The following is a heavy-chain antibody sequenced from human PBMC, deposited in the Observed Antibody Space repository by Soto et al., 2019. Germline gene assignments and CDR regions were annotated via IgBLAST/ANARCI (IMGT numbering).Heavy chain of an antibody. J-gene: IGHJ6*02. V-gene: IGHV1-2*04. CDR3: ARVDTAMVLVYGMDV. D-gene: IGHD5-18*01. CDR1: GYTFTGYY. CDR2: INPNSGGT. Sequence: RASVKVSCKASGYTFTGYYMHWVRQAPGQGLEWMGWINPNSGGTNYAQKFQGWVTMTRDTSISTAYMELSRLRSDDTAVYYCARVDTAMVLVYGMDVWGQGTTVTVSS.